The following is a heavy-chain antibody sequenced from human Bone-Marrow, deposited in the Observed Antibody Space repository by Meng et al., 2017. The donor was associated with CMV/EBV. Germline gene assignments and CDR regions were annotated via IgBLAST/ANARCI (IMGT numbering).Heavy chain of an antibody. CDR1: GFIFSSYY. V-gene: IGHV3-21*01. Sequence: GESLKISCAASGFIFSSYYMNWVRQAPGKGLEWVSSISSSSSYIYYADSVKGRFTISRDNAKNSLYLQMNSLRAEDTAVYYCARLPLYYHGMDVWGQGTTVTVYS. CDR2: ISSSSSYI. J-gene: IGHJ6*02. CDR3: ARLPLYYHGMDV.